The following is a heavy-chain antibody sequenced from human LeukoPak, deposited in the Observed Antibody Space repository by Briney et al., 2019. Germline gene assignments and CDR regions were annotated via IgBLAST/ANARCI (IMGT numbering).Heavy chain of an antibody. Sequence: PSETLSLTCTVSGGSISSSTYYWGWIRQPPGKGLEWIGSIYYSGSTYYNPSLKSRVTISVDTSKNQFSLKLSPVTAAGTAVYYCASPGGGPTDYWGQGTLVTVSS. V-gene: IGHV4-39*01. CDR2: IYYSGST. D-gene: IGHD3-16*01. CDR3: ASPGGGPTDY. CDR1: GGSISSSTYY. J-gene: IGHJ4*02.